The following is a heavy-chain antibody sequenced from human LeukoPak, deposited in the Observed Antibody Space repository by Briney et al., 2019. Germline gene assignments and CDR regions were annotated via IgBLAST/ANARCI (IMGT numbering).Heavy chain of an antibody. CDR1: GFTFSSYA. J-gene: IGHJ5*02. D-gene: IGHD3-10*01. CDR3: ASIESSGKGRFDP. CDR2: ISGSGGST. V-gene: IGHV3-23*01. Sequence: GGSLRLSCAASGFTFSSYAMSWVRQAPGKGLEWVSAISGSGGSTYYADSVKGRFTISRDNSKNTLYLQMNSLRAEDTAVNYCASIESSGKGRFDPWGQGTLVTVSS.